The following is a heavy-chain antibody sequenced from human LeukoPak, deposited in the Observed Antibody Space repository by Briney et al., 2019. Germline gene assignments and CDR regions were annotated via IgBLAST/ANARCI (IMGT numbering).Heavy chain of an antibody. J-gene: IGHJ4*02. CDR3: ARNLDV. D-gene: IGHD1-1*01. CDR2: ISSSGGII. CDR1: EFTFSGYD. Sequence: PGGSLRLSCAASEFTFSGYDMHWVRQAPGKGLEWVSCISSSGGIIYYADSVKGRFTISRDYAKNSLYLQMNSLRAGDTAVYYCARNLDVWGQGTLATVSS. V-gene: IGHV3-48*03.